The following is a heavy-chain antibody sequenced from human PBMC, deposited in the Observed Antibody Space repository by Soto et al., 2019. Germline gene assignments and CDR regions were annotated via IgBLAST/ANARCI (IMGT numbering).Heavy chain of an antibody. Sequence: SETLSLTCTVSGGAVSSGSYYWSWIRQPPGKGLEWSGNIYYSGRTNYNPSLKSRVTILVDTSKNQFSLKLSSVTAADTAVYYCERDNPYYYASSGYNWFDPWGQGALVTVSS. CDR2: IYYSGRT. V-gene: IGHV4-61*01. CDR3: ERDNPYYYASSGYNWFDP. J-gene: IGHJ5*02. D-gene: IGHD3-22*01. CDR1: GGAVSSGSYY.